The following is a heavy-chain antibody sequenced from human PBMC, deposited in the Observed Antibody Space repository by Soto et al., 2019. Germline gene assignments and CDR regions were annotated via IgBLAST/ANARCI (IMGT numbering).Heavy chain of an antibody. Sequence: QVQLVESGGGVVKPGRSLRLSCAASGSTFSSYDIHWVRQAPGKGLEWVEHIVTDGSNEFYADSVKGRFTISRDKAKNTVYLQMNSLRAEDTAVYYCARGPSHGAFDIWGQGTMVTVSS. CDR2: IVTDGSNE. V-gene: IGHV3-30-3*01. CDR1: GSTFSSYD. J-gene: IGHJ3*02. CDR3: ARGPSHGAFDI.